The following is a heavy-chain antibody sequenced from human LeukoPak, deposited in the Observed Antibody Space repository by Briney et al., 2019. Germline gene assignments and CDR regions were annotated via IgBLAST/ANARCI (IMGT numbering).Heavy chain of an antibody. J-gene: IGHJ1*01. CDR3: ATAGGYCSSTSCYAAEYFQH. Sequence: GESLKISCKGSGYSFTSYWIGWVRQMPGKGLEWMGIIYPGDSDIRYSPSFQGQVTISADKSISTAYLQWSSLKASDTAMYYCATAGGYCSSTSCYAAEYFQHWGQGTLVTVSS. CDR2: IYPGDSDI. CDR1: GYSFTSYW. D-gene: IGHD2-2*01. V-gene: IGHV5-51*01.